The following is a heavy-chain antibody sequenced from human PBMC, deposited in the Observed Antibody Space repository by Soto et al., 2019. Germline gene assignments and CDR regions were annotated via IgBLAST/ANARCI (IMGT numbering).Heavy chain of an antibody. Sequence: QVQLVQSGAEVKKPGASVKVSCKASGYTFTSYGITWVRLAPGHGLEWLGWIRNYNGHTNYAQNFQGKLTMTTDTSTRTAYMELRSRRSDATAVYYCARVWFGESEDYWGHRTLVTVSA. CDR1: GYTFTSYG. J-gene: IGHJ4*01. CDR2: IRNYNGHT. D-gene: IGHD3-10*01. CDR3: ARVWFGESEDY. V-gene: IGHV1-18*01.